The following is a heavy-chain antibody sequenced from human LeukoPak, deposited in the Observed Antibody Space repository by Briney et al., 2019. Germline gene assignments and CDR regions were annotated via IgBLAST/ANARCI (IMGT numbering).Heavy chain of an antibody. V-gene: IGHV4-39*07. Sequence: SETLSLTCTVSGDSITSSAFYWGWIRQAPGTGLEWIGNIFHGGNTHYNPSLKSRVTISVDTSKNQFSLKLSSVTAADTAVYYCASVPYDSSGYYYKLPSWYFDYWGQGTLVTVSS. CDR2: IFHGGNT. J-gene: IGHJ4*02. CDR3: ASVPYDSSGYYYKLPSWYFDY. CDR1: GDSITSSAFY. D-gene: IGHD3-22*01.